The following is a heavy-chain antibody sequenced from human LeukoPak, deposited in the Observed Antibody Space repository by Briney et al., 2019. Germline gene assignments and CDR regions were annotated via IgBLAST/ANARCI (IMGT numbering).Heavy chain of an antibody. Sequence: VSVKVSCKASGYTFTGYYMHWVRQAPGQGLEWMGWINPNSGGTNYAQKFQGRVTMTRDTSISTAYMELSRLRSDDTAVYYCAVKGYDSSGYYVFDYWGQGTLVTVS. D-gene: IGHD3-22*01. CDR1: GYTFTGYY. V-gene: IGHV1-2*02. CDR2: INPNSGGT. J-gene: IGHJ4*02. CDR3: AVKGYDSSGYYVFDY.